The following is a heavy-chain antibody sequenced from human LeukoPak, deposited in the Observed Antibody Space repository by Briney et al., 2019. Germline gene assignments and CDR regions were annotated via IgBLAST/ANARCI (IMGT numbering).Heavy chain of an antibody. CDR2: TYYKSKWYN. CDR1: ADSVSVNSDV. J-gene: IGHJ3*01. Sequence: SQTLSLTCAISADSVSVNSDVWNWIRQSPSRGLEWLGMTYYKSKWYNDYAVSVKSRITISPDTSKNQFSLQLNSVTPEDTAVYYCARDADWGYDAYDLWGQGTMVTVSS. CDR3: ARDADWGYDAYDL. V-gene: IGHV6-1*01. D-gene: IGHD7-27*01.